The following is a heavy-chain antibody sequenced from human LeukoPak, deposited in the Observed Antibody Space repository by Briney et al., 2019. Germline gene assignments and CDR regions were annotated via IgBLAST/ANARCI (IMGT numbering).Heavy chain of an antibody. Sequence: SETLSLTCSVSGGSISTYYWSWIRQSAGKGLEWIGRIYKSGSSNYNPSLKSRVSMSVDSPKNHFSPNLTSVTAEDTAVYYCARDECPLWSISCHRGFDPWGQGLLVTVSS. CDR1: GGSISTYY. J-gene: IGHJ5*02. CDR3: ARDECPLWSISCHRGFDP. CDR2: IYKSGSS. D-gene: IGHD2-2*02. V-gene: IGHV4-4*07.